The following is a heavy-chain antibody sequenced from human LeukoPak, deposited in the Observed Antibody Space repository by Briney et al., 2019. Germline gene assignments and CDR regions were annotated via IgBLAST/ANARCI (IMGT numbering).Heavy chain of an antibody. CDR1: GGSISNYW. D-gene: IGHD6-13*01. CDR2: VFDSGGT. Sequence: SETPSLTCTVSGGSISNYWWSWNRQPPGKGLEWIGYVFDSGGTNYNPSLKSRVTISVDTSKKQFSLKLSSVTAADTAVYYCARGYSSSWNYFDYWGPGTLVTVSS. V-gene: IGHV4-59*01. CDR3: ARGYSSSWNYFDY. J-gene: IGHJ4*02.